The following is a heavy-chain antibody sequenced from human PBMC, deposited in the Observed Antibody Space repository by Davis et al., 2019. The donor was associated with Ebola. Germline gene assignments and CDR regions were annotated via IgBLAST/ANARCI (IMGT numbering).Heavy chain of an antibody. Sequence: SLKISCAASGFTFDDYAMHWVRQAPGKGLEWVSGISWNSGSIGYADSVKGRFTISRNNAKNSLYLQMNSLRAEDTAVYFCARDRDIYDFWSGYLDYWGQGTLVTVSS. J-gene: IGHJ4*02. D-gene: IGHD3-3*01. V-gene: IGHV3-9*01. CDR1: GFTFDDYA. CDR2: ISWNSGSI. CDR3: ARDRDIYDFWSGYLDY.